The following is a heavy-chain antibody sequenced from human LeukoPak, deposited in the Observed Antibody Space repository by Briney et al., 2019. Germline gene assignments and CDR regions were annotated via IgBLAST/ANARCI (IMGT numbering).Heavy chain of an antibody. D-gene: IGHD4-17*01. V-gene: IGHV3-21*01. CDR3: ASLITVTTGYYYYYYYMDV. J-gene: IGHJ6*03. Sequence: GGSLRLSCAASGFTFSSYSMNWVRQAPGKGLEWVSSISSSSSYIYYANSVKGRFTISRDNAKNSLYLQMNSLRAEDTAVYYCASLITVTTGYYYYYYYMDVWGKGTTVTVSS. CDR1: GFTFSSYS. CDR2: ISSSSSYI.